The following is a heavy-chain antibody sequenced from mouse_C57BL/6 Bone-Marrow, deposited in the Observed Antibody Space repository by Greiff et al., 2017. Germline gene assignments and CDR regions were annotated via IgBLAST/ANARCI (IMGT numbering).Heavy chain of an antibody. V-gene: IGHV10-3*01. Sequence: DVKLVESGGGLVQPKGSLKLSCAASGFTFNTYAMHWVRQAPGKGLEWVARIRSKSSNYATYYADSVKDRFTISRDDSQSMLYLQMNNLKTEDTAMYYCVSVITTVVEGDYAMDYWGQGTSVTVSS. D-gene: IGHD1-1*01. CDR3: VSVITTVVEGDYAMDY. CDR1: GFTFNTYA. CDR2: IRSKSSNYAT. J-gene: IGHJ4*01.